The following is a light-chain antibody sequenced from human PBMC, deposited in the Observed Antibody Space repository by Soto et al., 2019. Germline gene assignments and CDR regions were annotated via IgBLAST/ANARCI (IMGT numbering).Light chain of an antibody. V-gene: IGKV3-11*01. Sequence: IVLTHSPVTLSLSPGERAILSCRARQRVRTYLAWYQFKPGQAPRLLIYDASSRASGVPARFSGSASGTDFTLTISSLEPEDFALYYCQQRNCWSPITFGQGTRLEIK. CDR1: QRVRTY. J-gene: IGKJ5*01. CDR2: DAS. CDR3: QQRNCWSPIT.